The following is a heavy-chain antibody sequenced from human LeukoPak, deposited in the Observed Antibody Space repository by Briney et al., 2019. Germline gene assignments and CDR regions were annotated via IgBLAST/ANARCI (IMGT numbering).Heavy chain of an antibody. D-gene: IGHD1-26*01. CDR1: GFTFSDYY. Sequence: GGSLRLSCAASGFTFSDYYMSWIRQAPGKGLEWVSYISSSGSTIYYADSVEGRFTISRDNAKNSLYLQMNSLRAEDTAVYYCARFIVGATTIYYYYGMDVWGQGTTVTVSS. CDR3: ARFIVGATTIYYYYGMDV. CDR2: ISSSGSTI. J-gene: IGHJ6*02. V-gene: IGHV3-11*01.